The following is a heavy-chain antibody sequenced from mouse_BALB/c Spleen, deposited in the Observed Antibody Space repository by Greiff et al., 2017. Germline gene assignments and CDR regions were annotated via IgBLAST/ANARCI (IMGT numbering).Heavy chain of an antibody. V-gene: IGHV5-9-3*01. Sequence: EVKLMESGGGLVKPGGSLKLSCVASGFTFSSYSMSWVRQTPEKRLEWVATISSGGSYTYYPDSVKVRITISRDNAKTTLYLQMSSLRSEDTAMYNCARGEDGYGAMAYWGQGTSVTVSA. CDR3: ARGEDGYGAMAY. CDR2: ISSGGSYT. J-gene: IGHJ4*01. D-gene: IGHD1-2*01. CDR1: GFTFSSYS.